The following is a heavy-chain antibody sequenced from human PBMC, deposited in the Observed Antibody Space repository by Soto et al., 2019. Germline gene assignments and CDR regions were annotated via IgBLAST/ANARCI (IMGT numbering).Heavy chain of an antibody. J-gene: IGHJ6*03. D-gene: IGHD1-26*01. Sequence: QVQLQESGPGLVKPSQTLSLTCIVSGASISRGGYFWTWLRQHPGKGLEWIGYIYDSGSAFYNPSLKSRVTMSVDTSKNQFSLNLRSVTAADTAVFYCARGILRPNHYMDVWGKGTAVAVSS. CDR1: GASISRGGYF. CDR3: ARGILRPNHYMDV. CDR2: IYDSGSA. V-gene: IGHV4-31*03.